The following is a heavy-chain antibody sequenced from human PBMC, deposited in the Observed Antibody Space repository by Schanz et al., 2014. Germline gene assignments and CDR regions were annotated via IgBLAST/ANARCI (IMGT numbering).Heavy chain of an antibody. J-gene: IGHJ2*01. CDR2: VFPNGIT. CDR3: ARDTTWRLDL. D-gene: IGHD1-1*01. Sequence: QVQLQESGPGLVKPSQTLSLTCTVSGGSIRSGTYYWSWIRQPAGKALEWVGRVFPNGITNYNPSLKSRFPIPLDPSKNQFSLTLPSLTAADTAVYYCARDTTWRLDLWGRGTLVTVSS. CDR1: GGSIRSGTYY. V-gene: IGHV4-61*02.